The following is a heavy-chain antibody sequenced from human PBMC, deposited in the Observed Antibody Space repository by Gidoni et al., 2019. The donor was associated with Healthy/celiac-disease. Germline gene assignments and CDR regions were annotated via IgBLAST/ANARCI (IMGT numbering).Heavy chain of an antibody. CDR2: INHSGST. J-gene: IGHJ4*02. V-gene: IGHV4-34*01. CDR3: ARGPRPMSVGAIDY. Sequence: QVQLQQWGAGLLKPSETLSLTCAVYGGSFSGYYWSWIRQPPGKGLEWIGEINHSGSTNYNPSLKSRVTISGDTSKNQFSLKLSSVTAADTAVYYCARGPRPMSVGAIDYWGQGTLVTVSS. D-gene: IGHD1-26*01. CDR1: GGSFSGYY.